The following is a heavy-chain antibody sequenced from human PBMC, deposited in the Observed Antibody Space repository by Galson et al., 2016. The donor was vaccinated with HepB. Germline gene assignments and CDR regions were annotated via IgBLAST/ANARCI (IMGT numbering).Heavy chain of an antibody. Sequence: SLRLSCAASIFTFPNYWMTWVRQAPGKGLEWVANIKQDGREKYYVGSVKGRFTTSRDNAENSLYLQMHSLRAEDTAVYYCARDGGETSSSGRLTYYFDYWGQGTLVTVSS. J-gene: IGHJ4*02. D-gene: IGHD6-6*01. CDR1: IFTFPNYW. CDR2: IKQDGREK. V-gene: IGHV3-7*01. CDR3: ARDGGETSSSGRLTYYFDY.